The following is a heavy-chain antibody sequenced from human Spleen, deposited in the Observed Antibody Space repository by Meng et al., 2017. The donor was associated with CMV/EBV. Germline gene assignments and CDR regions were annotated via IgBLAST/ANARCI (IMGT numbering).Heavy chain of an antibody. V-gene: IGHV4-34*01. Sequence: GSLRLSCDVYGGSFSGYYWSWIRQPPGKGLEWIGEINHSGSTNYNPSLKSRVTISVDTSKNQFSLKLSSVTAADTAVYYCARVYYDFWSGYGNWFDPWGQGTLVTVSS. J-gene: IGHJ5*02. D-gene: IGHD3-3*01. CDR3: ARVYYDFWSGYGNWFDP. CDR1: GGSFSGYY. CDR2: INHSGST.